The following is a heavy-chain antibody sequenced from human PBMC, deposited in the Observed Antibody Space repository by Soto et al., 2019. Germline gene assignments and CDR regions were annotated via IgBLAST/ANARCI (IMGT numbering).Heavy chain of an antibody. CDR1: GGTFSSYT. CDR2: IIPILCIG. J-gene: IGHJ4*02. Sequence: SVKVACKASGGTFSSYTISWVRQETGQGLEWMGRIIPILCIGNYAQKFQGRVTITADKSTSTAYMELSSLRTEDTSVYYCARGGGYPASDFDYWGQGTLVTVSS. V-gene: IGHV1-69*02. CDR3: ARGGGYPASDFDY. D-gene: IGHD5-12*01.